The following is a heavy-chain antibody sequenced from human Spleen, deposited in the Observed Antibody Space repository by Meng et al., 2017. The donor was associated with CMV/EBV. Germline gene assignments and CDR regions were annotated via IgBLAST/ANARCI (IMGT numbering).Heavy chain of an antibody. V-gene: IGHV4-31*03. CDR3: ARSLDTIISP. CDR2: IYYSGST. J-gene: IGHJ5*02. Sequence: SETLSLTGTVSGGSISSGGYYWSWIRQLPGKGLEWIGYIYYSGSTYYNPSLKSRVTISIDRSENQFSLKLTSVTAADTAVYYCARSLDTIISPWGQGTLVTVSS. D-gene: IGHD5-18*01. CDR1: GGSISSGGYY.